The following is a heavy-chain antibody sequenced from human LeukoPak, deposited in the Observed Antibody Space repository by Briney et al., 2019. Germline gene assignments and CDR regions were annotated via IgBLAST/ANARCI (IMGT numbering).Heavy chain of an antibody. Sequence: PGGSLRLSCAASGFTVSSNYMSWVRQAPGKGLEWIGEINHSGSTNYNPSLKSRVAISVDTSKNQFSLKLSSVTAADTAVYYCARGHLDSSGWFGPKYYYYGMDVWGQGTTVTVSS. J-gene: IGHJ6*02. CDR1: GFTVSSNY. V-gene: IGHV4-34*01. CDR3: ARGHLDSSGWFGPKYYYYGMDV. CDR2: INHSGST. D-gene: IGHD6-19*01.